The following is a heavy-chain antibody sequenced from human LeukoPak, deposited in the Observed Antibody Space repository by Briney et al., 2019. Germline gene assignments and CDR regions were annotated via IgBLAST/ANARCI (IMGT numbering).Heavy chain of an antibody. CDR2: ISWNSAYI. J-gene: IGHJ4*02. V-gene: IGHV3-9*03. CDR1: GFTFDDYA. D-gene: IGHD3-3*01. Sequence: GGSLRLSCAASGFTFDDYAMHWVRQAPGKGLEWVSSISWNSAYIGYADSVKGRFTISRDNSKNTLYLQMGSLRAEDMAVYYCARGYDFWSGYWSHSDYWGQGTLVTVSS. CDR3: ARGYDFWSGYWSHSDY.